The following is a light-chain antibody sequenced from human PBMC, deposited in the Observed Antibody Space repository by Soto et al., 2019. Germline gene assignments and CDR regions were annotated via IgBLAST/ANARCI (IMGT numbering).Light chain of an antibody. CDR2: AAS. V-gene: IGKV1-39*01. CDR3: QQSSSTPRT. J-gene: IGKJ1*01. CDR1: QNIAIY. Sequence: DIQMTQSPSSLSASVGDRVTITCRASQNIAIYLNWYQQKPGKAPKLLIYAASSLQSGVPSRFSGSGSGTDFTLTISSLQPEDFATYYCQQSSSTPRTFGQGTQVGIK.